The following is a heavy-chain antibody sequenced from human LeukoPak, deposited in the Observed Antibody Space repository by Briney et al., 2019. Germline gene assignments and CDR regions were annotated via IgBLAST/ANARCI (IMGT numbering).Heavy chain of an antibody. CDR1: GFTFSSYG. Sequence: GGSLRLSCAASGFTFSSYGMHRVRQAPGKGLEWVAFIRYDGSNKYYADSVKGRLTISRDNSKNTLYLQMNSLRAEDTAVYYCAKDSTVYWYFDLWGRGTLVTVSS. J-gene: IGHJ2*01. CDR3: AKDSTVYWYFDL. V-gene: IGHV3-30*02. CDR2: IRYDGSNK. D-gene: IGHD4-11*01.